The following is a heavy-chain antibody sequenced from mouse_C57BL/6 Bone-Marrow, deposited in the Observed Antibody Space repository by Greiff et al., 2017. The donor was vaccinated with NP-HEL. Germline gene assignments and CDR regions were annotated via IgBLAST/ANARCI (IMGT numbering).Heavy chain of an antibody. Sequence: EVQLQQSGPELVQPGDSVKISCKASGYSFTGYFMTWVLQSPGKRLEWIGRINPYNGDTFYNQKLTGKATLTVDKSYSTAHLELRNLTSEVSAVYYFTREHRLDYGGQGTGVTVSA. CDR1: GYSFTGYF. J-gene: IGHJ4*01. CDR2: INPYNGDT. CDR3: TREHRLDY. V-gene: IGHV1-20*01.